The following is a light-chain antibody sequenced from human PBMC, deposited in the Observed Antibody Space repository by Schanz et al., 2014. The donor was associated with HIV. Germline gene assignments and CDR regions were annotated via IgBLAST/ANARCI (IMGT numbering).Light chain of an antibody. CDR3: TSYAGYGAPALVV. Sequence: QSALTQPRSVSGSPGQSVTISCTGTSSDVGGYNYVSWYQQHPGKAPKLMIYDVSKRPSGVPDRFSGSKSGNTASLTISGLQAEDEADYYCTSYAGYGAPALVVFGGGTKLTVL. J-gene: IGLJ3*02. CDR1: SSDVGGYNY. V-gene: IGLV2-11*01. CDR2: DVS.